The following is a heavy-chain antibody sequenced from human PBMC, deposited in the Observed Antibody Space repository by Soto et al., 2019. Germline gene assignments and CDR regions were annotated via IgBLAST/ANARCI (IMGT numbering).Heavy chain of an antibody. V-gene: IGHV1-69*04. CDR2: VNPILSMS. CDR3: ATSYGSGYRAFDY. Sequence: QVQLVQSGAEVKRPGSSVKVSCKASGDTFSFYSINWVRQAPGLGLEWMGRVNPILSMSNYAQRFQGRVTMTADKSTSTAYMELRGLRYEDTAMYYCATSYGSGYRAFDYWGQGALVTVSS. J-gene: IGHJ4*02. D-gene: IGHD3-10*01. CDR1: GDTFSFYS.